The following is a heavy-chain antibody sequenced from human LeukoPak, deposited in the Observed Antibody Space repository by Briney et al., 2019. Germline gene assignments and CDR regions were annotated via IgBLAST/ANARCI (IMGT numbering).Heavy chain of an antibody. CDR3: AREAVITMIVVG. D-gene: IGHD3-22*01. CDR1: GYSISSGYY. J-gene: IGHJ4*02. V-gene: IGHV4-38-2*02. Sequence: SETLSLTCTVSGYSISSGYYWGWIRQPPGKGLEWIGSIYHSGSTYYNPSLKSRVTISVDTSKNQFSPKLSSVTAADTAVYYCAREAVITMIVVGWGQGTLVTVSS. CDR2: IYHSGST.